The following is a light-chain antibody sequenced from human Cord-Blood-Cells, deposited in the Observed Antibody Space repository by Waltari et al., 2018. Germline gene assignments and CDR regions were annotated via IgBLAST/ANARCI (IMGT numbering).Light chain of an antibody. CDR3: QQYYSTPPYS. J-gene: IGKJ2*03. CDR1: QSVLYSSNNKNY. CDR2: WAS. V-gene: IGKV4-1*01. Sequence: DIVMTQSPDSLAVSLGERATIPCKSSQSVLYSSNNKNYLAWYQQKPGQPPKLLIYWASTRESGVPDRFSGSGSGTDFTLTISSLQAEDVAVYYGQQYYSTPPYSFGQGTKLEIK.